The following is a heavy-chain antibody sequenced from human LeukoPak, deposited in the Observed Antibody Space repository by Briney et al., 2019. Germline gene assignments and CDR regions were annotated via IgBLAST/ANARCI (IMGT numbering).Heavy chain of an antibody. J-gene: IGHJ4*02. CDR1: GFPFSTYW. D-gene: IGHD5-24*01. CDR3: ARDGVRDGLYFDY. V-gene: IGHV3-7*01. CDR2: INQDGSEK. Sequence: GGSLRLSCAASGFPFSTYWMSWVRQAPGKGLEWVANINQDGSEKYYVDSVKGRFTISRDNAKNSLYLQMNSLRAEDTAVYYCARDGVRDGLYFDYWGQGTLVTVSS.